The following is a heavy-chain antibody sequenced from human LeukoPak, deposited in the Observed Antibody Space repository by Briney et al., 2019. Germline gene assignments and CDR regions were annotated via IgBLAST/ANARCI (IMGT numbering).Heavy chain of an antibody. V-gene: IGHV3-33*01. Sequence: GRSLRLSCAASGFTFSSYGMHWVRQAPGKGLEWVAVIWYDGSNKYYADSVKGRFTISRDNSKNTLYLQMNSLRAEDTAVYYCARDAYDFWSGLKNWFDPWGQGTLVTVSS. J-gene: IGHJ5*02. D-gene: IGHD3-3*01. CDR2: IWYDGSNK. CDR3: ARDAYDFWSGLKNWFDP. CDR1: GFTFSSYG.